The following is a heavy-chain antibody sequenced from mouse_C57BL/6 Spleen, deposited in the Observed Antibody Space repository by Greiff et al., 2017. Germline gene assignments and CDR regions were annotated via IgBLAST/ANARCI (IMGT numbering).Heavy chain of an antibody. CDR3: ARFDGNGYFDV. CDR1: GYTFTSYW. J-gene: IGHJ1*03. V-gene: IGHV1-53*01. CDR2: INPSNGGT. D-gene: IGHD2-1*01. Sequence: VKVVESGTELVKPGASVKLSCKASGYTFTSYWMHWVKQRPGQGLEWIGNINPSNGGTNYNEKFKSKATLTVDKSSSTAYMQLSSLTSEDSAVYYCARFDGNGYFDVWGTGTTVTVSS.